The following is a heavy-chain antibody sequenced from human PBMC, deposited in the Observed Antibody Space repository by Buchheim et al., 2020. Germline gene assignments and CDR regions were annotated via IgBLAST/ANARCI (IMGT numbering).Heavy chain of an antibody. CDR1: GFTFSSYW. CDR2: IKQDGSEK. CDR3: ARDLPYDSSGYPFDY. V-gene: IGHV3-7*01. Sequence: EVQLVESGGGLVQPGGSLRLSCAASGFTFSSYWMSWVRQAPGKGLEWVANIKQDGSEKYYVDSVKGRFTISRDNAKNSLYMQMNSLRAEDTAVYYCARDLPYDSSGYPFDYWGQGTL. D-gene: IGHD3-22*01. J-gene: IGHJ4*02.